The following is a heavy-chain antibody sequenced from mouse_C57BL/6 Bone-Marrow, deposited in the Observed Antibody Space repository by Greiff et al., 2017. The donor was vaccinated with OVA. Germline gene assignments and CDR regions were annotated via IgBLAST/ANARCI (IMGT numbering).Heavy chain of an antibody. D-gene: IGHD1-1*01. Sequence: QVQLQQSGAELARPGASVKLSCKASGYTFTSYGISWVKQRTGQGLEWIGEIYPRSGNTYYNVKFQGKATLTADKSSSTAYMELRSLTSEDSEVYFCPRRALTTTVRALYWYFYVWGTGTTVTVSS. CDR3: PRRALTTTVRALYWYFYV. CDR1: GYTFTSYG. CDR2: IYPRSGNT. J-gene: IGHJ1*03. V-gene: IGHV1-81*01.